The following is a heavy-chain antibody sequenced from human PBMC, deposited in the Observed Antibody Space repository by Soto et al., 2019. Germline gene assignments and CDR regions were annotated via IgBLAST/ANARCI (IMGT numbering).Heavy chain of an antibody. J-gene: IGHJ1*01. CDR1: GYTFTSYG. D-gene: IGHD3-22*01. Sequence: GASVKVSCKASGYTFTSYGISWVRQAPGQRLEWMGWISADNGNTNYSQKFQGRVTITRDTSASTAYMELSSLRSEDTAVYYCARVSYYDSSGYYFEYFHHWGQGTLVTVSS. CDR2: ISADNGNT. CDR3: ARVSYYDSSGYYFEYFHH. V-gene: IGHV1-18*01.